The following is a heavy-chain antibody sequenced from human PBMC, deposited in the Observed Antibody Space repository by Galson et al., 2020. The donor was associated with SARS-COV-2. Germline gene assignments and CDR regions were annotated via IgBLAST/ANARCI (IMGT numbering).Heavy chain of an antibody. CDR2: IYPGDSDT. J-gene: IGHJ6*03. CDR3: ARHTWGMATTGGYYYYYMDV. Sequence: GESLKISCKGSGYSFTSYWIGWVRQMPGKGLEWMGIIYPGDSDTRYSPSFQGQVTISADKSISTAYLQWSSLKASDTAMYYCARHTWGMATTGGYYYYYMDVWGKGTTVTVSS. CDR1: GYSFTSYW. V-gene: IGHV5-51*01. D-gene: IGHD3-16*01.